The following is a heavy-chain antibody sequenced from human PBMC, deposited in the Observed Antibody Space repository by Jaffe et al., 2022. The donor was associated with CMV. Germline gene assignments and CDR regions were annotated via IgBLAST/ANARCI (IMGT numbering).Heavy chain of an antibody. V-gene: IGHV3-53*02. CDR3: ARVTDWYFDL. CDR2: IYSGGTT. CDR1: GFTVSSTY. Sequence: EVQLVETGGGLIQPGGSLRLSCAASGFTVSSTYMSWVRQAPGKGLEWVSLIYSGGTTYYADSVKGRFTVSRDISKNTLYLQMNSLRAEDTAVYCCARVTDWYFDLWGRGTLVTVSS. J-gene: IGHJ2*01.